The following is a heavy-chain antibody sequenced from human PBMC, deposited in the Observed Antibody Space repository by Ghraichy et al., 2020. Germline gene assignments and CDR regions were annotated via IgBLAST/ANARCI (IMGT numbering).Heavy chain of an antibody. D-gene: IGHD3-10*01. CDR2: ISGSGGGT. CDR3: ARGTLLWFGVFDY. CDR1: GFTFSNYA. Sequence: LSLTCAASGFTFSNYALSWVRQAPGKGLEWVSTISGSGGGTYYADSVKGRFAISRDKSKNTVYLQMNSLRADDTAVYYCARGTLLWFGVFDYWGQGTLVTASS. J-gene: IGHJ4*02. V-gene: IGHV3-23*01.